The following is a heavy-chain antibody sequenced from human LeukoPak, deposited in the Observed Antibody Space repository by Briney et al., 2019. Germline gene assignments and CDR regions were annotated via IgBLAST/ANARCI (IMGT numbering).Heavy chain of an antibody. Sequence: SETLSLTCTVSGGSISSSSYYWGWIRQPPGKGLEWIGSIYYSGSTNYNPSLKSRVTISVDTSKNQFSLKLSSVTAADTAVFYCARRYGSGSSGTFDYWGQGTLVTVSS. J-gene: IGHJ4*02. D-gene: IGHD3-10*01. CDR2: IYYSGST. V-gene: IGHV4-39*07. CDR3: ARRYGSGSSGTFDY. CDR1: GGSISSSSYY.